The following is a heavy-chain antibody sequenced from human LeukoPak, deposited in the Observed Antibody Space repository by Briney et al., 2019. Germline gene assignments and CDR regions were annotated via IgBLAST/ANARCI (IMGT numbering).Heavy chain of an antibody. CDR3: ARSVLWFGDLGY. CDR1: GGSITDYY. D-gene: IGHD3-10*01. CDR2: VYYTGTT. J-gene: IGHJ4*02. V-gene: IGHV4-59*03. Sequence: SETLSLTCTVSGGSITDYYWNWIRQSPEKGLEWIGYVYYTGTTYYSPSLKSRVAISLDRSKNQFSLNLNSVTAADTAVYYCARSVLWFGDLGYWGQGILVTVSS.